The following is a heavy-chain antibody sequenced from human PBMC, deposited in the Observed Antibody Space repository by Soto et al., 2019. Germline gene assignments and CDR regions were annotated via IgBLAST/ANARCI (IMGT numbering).Heavy chain of an antibody. CDR2: IYYSGST. CDR3: ARASLGVADQFDY. D-gene: IGHD2-21*01. Sequence: SETLSLTCTVSGGSISSGGYYWSWIRQHPGKGLEWIGYIYYSGSTYYNPSLKSRVTISVDTSKNQFSLKLSSVTAADTAVYYCARASLGVADQFDYWGQGTLVTVSS. CDR1: GGSISSGGYY. V-gene: IGHV4-31*03. J-gene: IGHJ4*02.